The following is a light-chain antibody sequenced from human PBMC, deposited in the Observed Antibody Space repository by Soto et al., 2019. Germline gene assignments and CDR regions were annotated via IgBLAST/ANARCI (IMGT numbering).Light chain of an antibody. J-gene: IGKJ1*01. CDR2: GAS. Sequence: EIVMTQSPATLSVSPGERATLSCRASQSVSSNLAWYQQKPGQAPRLLIYGASTRATGIPARFSGSGSGTDLTPTISSPQSEDFAVYYCQQYNNWPPWTFGQGTKVEIK. CDR1: QSVSSN. V-gene: IGKV3-15*01. CDR3: QQYNNWPPWT.